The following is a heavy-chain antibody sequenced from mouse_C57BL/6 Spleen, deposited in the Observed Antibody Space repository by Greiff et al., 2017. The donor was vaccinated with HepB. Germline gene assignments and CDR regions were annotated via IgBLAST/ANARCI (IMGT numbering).Heavy chain of an antibody. V-gene: IGHV1-18*01. D-gene: IGHD4-1*01. J-gene: IGHJ3*01. CDR2: INPNNGGT. CDR3: ARWGGWDGSAY. CDR1: GYTFTDYN. Sequence: VQLKESGPELVKPGASVKIPCKASGYTFTDYNMDWVKQSHGKSLEWIGDINPNNGGTIYNQKFKGKATLTVDKSSSTAYMELRSLTSEDTAVYYCARWGGWDGSAYWGQGTLVTVSA.